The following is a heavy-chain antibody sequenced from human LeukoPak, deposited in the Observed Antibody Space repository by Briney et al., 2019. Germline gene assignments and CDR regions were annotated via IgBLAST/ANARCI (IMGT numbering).Heavy chain of an antibody. D-gene: IGHD3-9*01. CDR1: GGTLSSYA. CDR2: IILIFGTA. CDR3: SRDRQDILTGPRTYYWFDP. Sequence: ASVKVSCQASGGTLSSYAIRWVRQAPGQGLEWMGRIILIFGTANYAQQFQGRITITTEEATSKAFMQLRSRRAEDTAVYFCSRDRQDILTGPRTYYWFDPWGQGTMVTVSS. V-gene: IGHV1-69*05. J-gene: IGHJ5*02.